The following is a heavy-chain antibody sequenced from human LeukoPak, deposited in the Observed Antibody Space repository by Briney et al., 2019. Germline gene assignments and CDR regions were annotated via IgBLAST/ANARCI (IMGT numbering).Heavy chain of an antibody. V-gene: IGHV4-59*06. CDR3: ARERYYYDSSGYPEE. CDR2: IYYSGST. J-gene: IGHJ4*02. CDR1: GGSISSYY. D-gene: IGHD3-22*01. Sequence: SETLSLTCTVSGGSISSYYWSWIRQHPGKGLEWIGYIYYSGSTYYNPSLKSRVTISVDTSKNQFSLKLSSVTATDTAVYYCARERYYYDSSGYPEEWGQGTLVTVSS.